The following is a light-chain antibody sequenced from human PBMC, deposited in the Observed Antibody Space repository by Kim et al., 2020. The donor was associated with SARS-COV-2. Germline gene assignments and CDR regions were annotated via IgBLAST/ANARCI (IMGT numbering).Light chain of an antibody. J-gene: IGLJ1*01. CDR3: ATWDDSLNAYA. V-gene: IGLV1-44*01. CDR1: SSNIGRRS. Sequence: GQRVTISCSGSSSNIGRRSVNWFLQLPGTTPKLLIYNDNQRPSGVSDRFSGSRSGTSASLAISGLQSEDGADFYCATWDDSLNAYAFGTGTKVTVL. CDR2: NDN.